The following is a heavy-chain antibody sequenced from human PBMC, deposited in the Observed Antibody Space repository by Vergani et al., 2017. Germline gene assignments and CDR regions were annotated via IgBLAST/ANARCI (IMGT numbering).Heavy chain of an antibody. CDR2: ISYDGSNK. CDR3: ARDGIRRLTTDYFDS. Sequence: QVQLVESGGGVVQPGRSLRLSCAASGFTFSSYVMHWVRQAPGKGLEWVAVISYDGSNKYYADSVKGRFTISRDNSKNTLYLQMNSLRAEDMAVYYCARDGIRRLTTDYFDSWGQGTLVTVSS. D-gene: IGHD4/OR15-4a*01. CDR1: GFTFSSYV. J-gene: IGHJ4*02. V-gene: IGHV3-30-3*01.